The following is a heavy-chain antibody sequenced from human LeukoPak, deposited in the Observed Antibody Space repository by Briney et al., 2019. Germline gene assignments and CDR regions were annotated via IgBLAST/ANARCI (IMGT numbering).Heavy chain of an antibody. J-gene: IGHJ4*02. CDR2: ISSSSSYI. D-gene: IGHD3-22*01. CDR1: GFSFNTYA. Sequence: GGSLRLSCAASGFSFNTYAMNGVRQAPGKGVEWVSSISSSSSYIYYADSVKGRFTISRDNAKNSLYLQMNSLRAEDTAVYYCARGKAMYYYDSSGPDYWGQGTLVTVSS. V-gene: IGHV3-21*01. CDR3: ARGKAMYYYDSSGPDY.